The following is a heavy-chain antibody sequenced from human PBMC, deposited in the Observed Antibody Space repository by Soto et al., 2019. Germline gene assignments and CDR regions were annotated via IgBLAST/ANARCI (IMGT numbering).Heavy chain of an antibody. CDR3: ARGRLAALFDP. V-gene: IGHV3-23*01. CDR2: ISGNGVNT. J-gene: IGHJ5*02. CDR1: GFNFSRYT. Sequence: EVQVLESGGGLVQPGGSLRLSCAASGFNFSRYTMSWVRQAPGKGLEWVSAISGNGVNTYYADSVKGRFIISRDNSKNMLYLQMNSLRAEDTAIYYCARGRLAALFDPWGQGTLVIVSS.